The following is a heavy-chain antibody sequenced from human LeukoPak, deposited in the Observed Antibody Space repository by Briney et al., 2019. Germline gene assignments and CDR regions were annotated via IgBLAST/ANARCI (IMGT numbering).Heavy chain of an antibody. D-gene: IGHD2-21*02. V-gene: IGHV3-30*02. J-gene: IGHJ4*02. CDR3: AKDHCGGDCRLYDY. Sequence: PGGSLRLSCAASGFTFSSYGMHWVRQAPGKGLEWVAVIWYDGSNKYYADSVKGRFTISRDNSKNTLYLQMNSLRAEDTAVYYCAKDHCGGDCRLYDYWGQGTLVTVSS. CDR2: IWYDGSNK. CDR1: GFTFSSYG.